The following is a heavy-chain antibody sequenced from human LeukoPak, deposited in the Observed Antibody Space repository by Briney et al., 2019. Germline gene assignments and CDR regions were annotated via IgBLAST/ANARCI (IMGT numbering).Heavy chain of an antibody. D-gene: IGHD3-3*01. CDR2: IGGSSSSI. J-gene: IGHJ4*02. CDR3: AKEYYDFWSGYFYYFDY. Sequence: PGGSLRLSCAASGFTFSSYSMNWVRQAPGKGLEWVSSIGGSSSSIYYADSVKGRFTISRDNAKNSLYLQMNSLRAEDTAVYYCAKEYYDFWSGYFYYFDYWGQGTLVTVSS. CDR1: GFTFSSYS. V-gene: IGHV3-21*01.